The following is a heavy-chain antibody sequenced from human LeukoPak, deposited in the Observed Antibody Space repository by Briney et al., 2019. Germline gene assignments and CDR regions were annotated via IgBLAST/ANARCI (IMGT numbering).Heavy chain of an antibody. CDR1: GFSFTDYG. CDR3: AKETDGYHRCAGN. V-gene: IGHV3-30*02. CDR2: IEYHGGNT. J-gene: IGHJ4*02. D-gene: IGHD2-21*02. Sequence: GGSLRLSCTASGFSFTDYGMHWIRQAPGKGLEWVAFIEYHGGNTYYSDSVKGRFTISRDISKKTLYLQMNSLRPEDMGIYYCAKETDGYHRCAGNWGPGTLVTVSS.